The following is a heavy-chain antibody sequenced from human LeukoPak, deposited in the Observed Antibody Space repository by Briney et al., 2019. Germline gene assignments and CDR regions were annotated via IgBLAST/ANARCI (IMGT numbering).Heavy chain of an antibody. D-gene: IGHD6-13*01. J-gene: IGHJ4*02. CDR1: GFTFSTYW. V-gene: IGHV3-7*01. CDR3: ARDSAGNDY. CDR2: IKQDGSKK. Sequence: GGSLRLSCAASGFTFSTYWMSWVRQAPGKGLEWVANIKQDGSKKYYVDSVKGRFTISRDNAKNSLYLQMNSLRAEDTAMYYCARDSAGNDYWGQGTLVTVSS.